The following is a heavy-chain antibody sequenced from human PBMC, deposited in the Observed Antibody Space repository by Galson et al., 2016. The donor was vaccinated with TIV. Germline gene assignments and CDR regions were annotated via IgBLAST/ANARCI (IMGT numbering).Heavy chain of an antibody. CDR2: ISGGGGST. J-gene: IGHJ6*02. V-gene: IGHV3-23*01. Sequence: GFTFSIFAMTWARQAPGMGLEWVSAISGGGGSTYYADSVKGRFTVSRDNSKNTLFLQMNSLRAEDTAVYYCTKVPSSGFSYYYGLDVWGQGTTVTVSS. CDR3: TKVPSSGFSYYYGLDV. CDR1: GFTFSIFA. D-gene: IGHD3-22*01.